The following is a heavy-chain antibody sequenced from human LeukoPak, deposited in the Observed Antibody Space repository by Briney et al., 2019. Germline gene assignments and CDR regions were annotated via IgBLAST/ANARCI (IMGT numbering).Heavy chain of an antibody. CDR2: IYYSGST. CDR1: GGSISTGSYY. V-gene: IGHV4-39*01. D-gene: IGHD3-10*01. Sequence: SETLSLTCTVSGGSISTGSYYWGWIRQPPGKGLEWIGSIYYSGSTYYNPSLKSRVTISVDTSKNQFSLKLSSVTAADTAVYYCARAELGWFGELYDYWGLGTLVTVSS. J-gene: IGHJ4*02. CDR3: ARAELGWFGELYDY.